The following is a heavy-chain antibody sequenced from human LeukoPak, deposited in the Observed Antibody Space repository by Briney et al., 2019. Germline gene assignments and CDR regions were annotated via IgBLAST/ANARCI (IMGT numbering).Heavy chain of an antibody. D-gene: IGHD3-22*01. J-gene: IGHJ4*02. CDR2: ILHDGRNK. CDR1: GFTFSSYP. Sequence: PGGSLRLSCAATGFTFSSYPMYWVRQAPGKGLEWVAVILHDGRNKYYADSVKGRFTISRDNSKNTLYLQMNSLRAEDTAVYYCARGYYYDSSGYPTLDYWGQGTLVTVSS. CDR3: ARGYYYDSSGYPTLDY. V-gene: IGHV3-30*04.